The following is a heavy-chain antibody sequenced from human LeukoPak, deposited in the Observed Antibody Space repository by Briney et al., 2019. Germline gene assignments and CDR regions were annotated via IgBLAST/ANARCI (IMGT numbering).Heavy chain of an antibody. CDR2: IDPNSGGT. D-gene: IGHD6-13*01. V-gene: IGHV1-2*02. Sequence: GVSVKVSCKASGYTFTGYYMHWVRQAPGQGLEWMGWIDPNSGGTNYAQKFQGRVTMTRDTSISTAYMELSRLRSDDTAVYYCAREFRSGIAAAGSYYFDYWGQGTLVTVSS. CDR3: AREFRSGIAAAGSYYFDY. CDR1: GYTFTGYY. J-gene: IGHJ4*02.